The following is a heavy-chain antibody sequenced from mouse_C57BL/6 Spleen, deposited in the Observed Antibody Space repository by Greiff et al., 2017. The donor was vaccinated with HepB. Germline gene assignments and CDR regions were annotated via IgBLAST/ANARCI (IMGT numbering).Heavy chain of an antibody. V-gene: IGHV1-81*01. Sequence: VKLMESGAELARPGASVKLSCKASGYTFTSYGISWVKQRTGQGLEWIGEIYPRSGNTYYNEKFKGKATLTADKSSSTAYMELRSLTSEDSAVYFCARSDYGYAMDYWGQGTSVTVSS. D-gene: IGHD1-1*01. CDR2: IYPRSGNT. CDR3: ARSDYGYAMDY. J-gene: IGHJ4*01. CDR1: GYTFTSYG.